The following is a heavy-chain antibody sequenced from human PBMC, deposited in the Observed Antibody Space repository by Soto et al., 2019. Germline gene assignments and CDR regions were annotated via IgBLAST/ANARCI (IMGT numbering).Heavy chain of an antibody. CDR1: GYSFTSYW. V-gene: IGHV5-51*01. D-gene: IGHD5-12*01. Sequence: PGESLKISCKGSGYSFTSYWIGWVRQMPGKGLEWMGIIYPGDSDTRYSPSFQGQVTISADKSISTAYLQWSSLKASDTAMYYCARPVGRGYSGYDQRDYVLAIWGQGTMVTGSS. CDR3: ARPVGRGYSGYDQRDYVLAI. CDR2: IYPGDSDT. J-gene: IGHJ3*02.